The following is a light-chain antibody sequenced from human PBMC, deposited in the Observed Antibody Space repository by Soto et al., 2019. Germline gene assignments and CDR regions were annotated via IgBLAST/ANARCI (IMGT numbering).Light chain of an antibody. CDR2: GNG. Sequence: QSVLTQPPSVSGAPGQRVTISCTGSSSNIGAGHDVHWYQQLPGTAPKLLIYGNGNRPSGVPDRFSGSKSGTSASLAITGLQAEDEADYYCAAWDDSLSGPVFGGGTKLTVL. J-gene: IGLJ3*02. V-gene: IGLV1-40*01. CDR1: SSNIGAGHD. CDR3: AAWDDSLSGPV.